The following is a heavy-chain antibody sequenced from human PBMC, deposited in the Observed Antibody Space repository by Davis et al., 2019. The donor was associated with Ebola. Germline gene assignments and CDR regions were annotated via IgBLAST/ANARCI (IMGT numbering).Heavy chain of an antibody. D-gene: IGHD4-17*01. V-gene: IGHV4-39*01. CDR3: ARHKGYGDPFDY. J-gene: IGHJ4*02. CDR1: GGSISSSSYY. CDR2: IYYSGST. Sequence: PSETLSLTCTVSGGSISSSSYYWGWIRQPPGKGLEWIGSIYYSGSTYYNPSLKSRVTISVDTSKNQFSLKLSSVTAADTAVYYCARHKGYGDPFDYWGQGTLVTVSS.